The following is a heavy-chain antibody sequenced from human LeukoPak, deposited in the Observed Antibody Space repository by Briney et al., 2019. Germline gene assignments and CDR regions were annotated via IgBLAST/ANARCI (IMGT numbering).Heavy chain of an antibody. CDR1: GFTFSSYE. J-gene: IGHJ4*02. CDR2: ISSSGSTT. Sequence: GSLRLSCAASGFTFSSYEMNWVRQAPGKGLEWVSYISSSGSTTYYADSVKGRFTISRDNSKGTVYLQMNSLRPEDTAVYYCAKDDAWLQYGNWGRGTLVTVSS. CDR3: AKDDAWLQYGN. D-gene: IGHD5-24*01. V-gene: IGHV3-48*03.